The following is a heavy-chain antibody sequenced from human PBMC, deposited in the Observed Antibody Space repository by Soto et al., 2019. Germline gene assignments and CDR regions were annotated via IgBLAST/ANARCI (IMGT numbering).Heavy chain of an antibody. CDR1: GGSISSGGYY. V-gene: IGHV4-31*03. J-gene: IGHJ4*02. D-gene: IGHD1-1*01. CDR2: IYYSGSS. CDR3: ARSQLEVPGSLDY. Sequence: QVQLQESGPGLVKPSQTLSLTCTVSGGSISSGGYYWSWIRQHPVKGLEWIGYIYYSGSSSYNPSLKSRVTISVDTSKNQFSLKLSSVTAADTAVYYCARSQLEVPGSLDYWGQGTLVTVAS.